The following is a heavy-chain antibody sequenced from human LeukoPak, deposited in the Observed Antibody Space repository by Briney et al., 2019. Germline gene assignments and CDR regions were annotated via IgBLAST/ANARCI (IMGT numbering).Heavy chain of an antibody. V-gene: IGHV3-53*01. D-gene: IGHD4-17*01. CDR2: IYSGGST. CDR3: ARMTTVTSYYFDY. Sequence: GGSLRLSCAASGFTVSSNYMSWVRQAPGKGLEWVSVIYSGGSTYYADSVKGRFNISRDNSKNTLYLQMNSLRAEDTAVYYCARMTTVTSYYFDYWGQGTLVTVSS. CDR1: GFTVSSNY. J-gene: IGHJ4*02.